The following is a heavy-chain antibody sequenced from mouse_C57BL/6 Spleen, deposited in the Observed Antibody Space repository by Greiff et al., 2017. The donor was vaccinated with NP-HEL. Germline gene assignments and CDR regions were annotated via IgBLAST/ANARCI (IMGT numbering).Heavy chain of an antibody. D-gene: IGHD4-1*01. CDR2: INPSNGGT. Sequence: VQLQQPGTELVKPGASVKLSCKASGYTFTSYWMHWVKQRPGQGLEWIGNINPSNGGTNYNEKFKSKATLTVDKSSSTAYMQLSSLTSEYSAVYYCAREFLGRGNAMDYWGQGTSVTVSS. J-gene: IGHJ4*01. CDR1: GYTFTSYW. CDR3: AREFLGRGNAMDY. V-gene: IGHV1-53*01.